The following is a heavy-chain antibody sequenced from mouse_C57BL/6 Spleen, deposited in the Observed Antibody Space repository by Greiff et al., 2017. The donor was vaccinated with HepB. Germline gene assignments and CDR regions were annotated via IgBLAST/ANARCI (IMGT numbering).Heavy chain of an antibody. CDR1: GFTFSDYG. V-gene: IGHV5-17*01. J-gene: IGHJ4*01. D-gene: IGHD1-1*01. Sequence: EVQRVESGGGLVKPGGSLKLSCAASGFTFSDYGMHWVRQAPEKGLEWVAYISSGSSTIYYADTVKGRLPISRDNAKNTLFLQMTSLRSEDTAMYYCARRPVVARGYAMDYWGQGTSVTVSS. CDR3: ARRPVVARGYAMDY. CDR2: ISSGSSTI.